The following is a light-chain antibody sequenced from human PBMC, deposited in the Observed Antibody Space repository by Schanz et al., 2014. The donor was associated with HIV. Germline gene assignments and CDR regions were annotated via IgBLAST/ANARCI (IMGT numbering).Light chain of an antibody. Sequence: EIVLTQSPGSLSLSPGGRATLSCGASQRLSSSYLAWYQQKRDQPPRLVIYATSSRAAGIPDRFSGTGSGTDFTLTISRLEPEDFALYYGQQYATTPLTFGGGTRVDMK. V-gene: IGKV3-20*01. CDR2: ATS. CDR3: QQYATTPLT. CDR1: QRLSSSY. J-gene: IGKJ4*01.